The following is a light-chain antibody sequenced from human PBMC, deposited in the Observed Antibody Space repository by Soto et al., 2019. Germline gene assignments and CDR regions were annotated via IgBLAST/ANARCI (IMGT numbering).Light chain of an antibody. J-gene: IGLJ1*01. CDR1: SSNIGSNY. Sequence: QPVLTQPPSASGTPGQRVTISCSGSSSNIGSNYVYWYQQLPGTAPKLLIYSNNQRPSGVPARFSGSMSGTSASLAISGLRSEDEADYYCAACDDSLSGYVFGTGTKLTVL. CDR2: SNN. V-gene: IGLV1-47*02. CDR3: AACDDSLSGYV.